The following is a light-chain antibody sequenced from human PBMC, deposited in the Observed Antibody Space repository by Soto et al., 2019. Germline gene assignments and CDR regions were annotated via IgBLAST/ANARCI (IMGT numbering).Light chain of an antibody. V-gene: IGKV4-1*01. J-gene: IGKJ2*01. CDR1: QRVLFSSNNKNY. Sequence: DVVMTQSPESLAVSLGERATINCKSSQRVLFSSNNKNYVSWYQQKPGQPPKLLIYWASTRESGVPDRFSGSGSGTDFTLTISNLQAEDVAVYYCQQYYGTPYTFGQGTKLEIK. CDR3: QQYYGTPYT. CDR2: WAS.